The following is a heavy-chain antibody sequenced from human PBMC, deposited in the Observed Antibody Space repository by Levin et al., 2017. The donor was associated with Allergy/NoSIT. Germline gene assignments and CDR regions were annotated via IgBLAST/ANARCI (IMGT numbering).Heavy chain of an antibody. Sequence: GGSLRLSCAASGFTFSSYGMHWVRQAPGKGLEWVAVISYDGSNKYYADSVKGRFTISRDNSKNTLYLQMNSLRAEDTAVYYCAKSLYGDNDAFDIWGQGTMVTVSS. J-gene: IGHJ3*02. CDR1: GFTFSSYG. V-gene: IGHV3-30*18. CDR3: AKSLYGDNDAFDI. CDR2: ISYDGSNK. D-gene: IGHD4-17*01.